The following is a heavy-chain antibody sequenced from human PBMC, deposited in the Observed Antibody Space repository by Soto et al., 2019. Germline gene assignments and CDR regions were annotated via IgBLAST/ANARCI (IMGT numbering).Heavy chain of an antibody. CDR1: GFTFMNAW. J-gene: IGHJ4*02. CDR2: SKSKPDGGTT. CDR3: TPDPLDIVATGIDY. Sequence: GGALALSGSCSGFTFMNAWGNLVCKAPEKGVEWVGRSKSKPDGGTTDYAAPVKGRFSISRDDSKNTLYLQMNSLHTEDTAVYYCTPDPLDIVATGIDYWGQGTLVTVSS. V-gene: IGHV3-15*07. D-gene: IGHD5-12*01.